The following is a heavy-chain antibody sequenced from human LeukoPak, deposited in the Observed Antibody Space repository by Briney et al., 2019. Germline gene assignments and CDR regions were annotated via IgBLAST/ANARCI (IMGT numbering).Heavy chain of an antibody. D-gene: IGHD3-10*01. CDR2: ISWDGGST. CDR3: ARDRGLYYYYYMDV. Sequence: PGGSLRLSCAASGFTFDDYAMHWVRQAPGKGLEWVSLISWDGGSTYYADSVKGRFTISRDNSKNSLYLQMNSLRAEDTALYYCARDRGLYYYYYMDVWGKGTTVTVSS. V-gene: IGHV3-43D*03. CDR1: GFTFDDYA. J-gene: IGHJ6*03.